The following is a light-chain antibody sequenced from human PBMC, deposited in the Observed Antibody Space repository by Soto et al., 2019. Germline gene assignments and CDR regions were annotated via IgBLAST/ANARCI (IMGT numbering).Light chain of an antibody. V-gene: IGKV2-30*01. J-gene: IGKJ1*01. Sequence: DVVMSQSPLSLPVTLVQPASISCRSSQSLVKTDGITYLNWFHQRPGQSPRRLINRVSRRDSGVPDRFSGSGSGTDFTLKISRVEAEDVGVYYCMQGTSWPWTFGQGTKVEIK. CDR1: QSLVKTDGITY. CDR2: RVS. CDR3: MQGTSWPWT.